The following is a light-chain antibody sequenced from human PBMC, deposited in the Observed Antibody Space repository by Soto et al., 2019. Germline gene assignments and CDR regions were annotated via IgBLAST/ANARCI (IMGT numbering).Light chain of an antibody. J-gene: IGKJ1*01. CDR2: DAS. V-gene: IGKV3-11*01. CDR3: HQRSNVRT. Sequence: EIVLTQSPATLSLSPGERATLSCRASQSVSGYLAWYQQKPGQAPRLLIDDASNRATGTTARFSGRGSGTDFTLTISSLQADDFAVYFFHQRSNVRTFGQGTKVEIK. CDR1: QSVSGY.